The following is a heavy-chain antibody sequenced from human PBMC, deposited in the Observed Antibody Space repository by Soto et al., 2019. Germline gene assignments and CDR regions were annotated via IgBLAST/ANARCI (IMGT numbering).Heavy chain of an antibody. V-gene: IGHV4-34*01. CDR1: GGSFSGYY. CDR2: INHSGST. J-gene: IGHJ5*02. CDR3: ARVLGYCSGGSCYPNWFDP. Sequence: PSETLSLTCAVYGGSFSGYYWSWIRQPPGKGLEWIGEINHSGSTNYNPSLKSRVTISVDTSKNQFSLKLSSVTAADTAVYYCARVLGYCSGGSCYPNWFDPWGQGTLVTVSS. D-gene: IGHD2-15*01.